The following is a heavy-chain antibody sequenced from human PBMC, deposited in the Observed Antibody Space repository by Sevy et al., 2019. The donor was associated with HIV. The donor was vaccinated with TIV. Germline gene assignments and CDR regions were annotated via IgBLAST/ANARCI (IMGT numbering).Heavy chain of an antibody. Sequence: SETLSLTCAVSGGSISSSNWWSWVRQPPGKGLEWIGEIYHSGSTNYNPSLKSRVTITVDKSKNQLSLKLSSVTAAGTAVYDCARVAGRSSSSFGLIDYWGQGTLVTVSS. CDR1: GGSISSSNW. D-gene: IGHD6-6*01. CDR3: ARVAGRSSSSFGLIDY. J-gene: IGHJ4*02. CDR2: IYHSGST. V-gene: IGHV4-4*02.